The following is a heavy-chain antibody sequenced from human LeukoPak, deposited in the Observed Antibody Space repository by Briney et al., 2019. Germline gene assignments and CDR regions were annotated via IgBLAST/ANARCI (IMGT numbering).Heavy chain of an antibody. CDR1: GGSISSGTYY. CDR3: ARLEGNYDFWSGYTQHAFDI. D-gene: IGHD3-3*01. Sequence: SQTLSLTCTVSGGSISSGTYYWSWIRQPAGKGLEWIGRISTSGNTNYNPSLKSRVTISVDTSKNQFSLKLSSVTAADTAVYYCARLEGNYDFWSGYTQHAFDIWGQGTMVTVSS. J-gene: IGHJ3*02. V-gene: IGHV4-61*02. CDR2: ISTSGNT.